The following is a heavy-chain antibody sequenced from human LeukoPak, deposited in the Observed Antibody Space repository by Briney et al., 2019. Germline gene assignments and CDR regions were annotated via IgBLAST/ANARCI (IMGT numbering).Heavy chain of an antibody. Sequence: SETLSLTCTVSGGSISSGGYYWSWIRQPPGKGLEWIGYIYHSGSTYYNPSFRGHVTMSADKSVTTAYLQWSSLEASDTAMYYCARRLSSIATSAANDYWGQGTLVTVSS. CDR2: IYHSGST. J-gene: IGHJ4*02. CDR3: ARRLSSIATSAANDY. CDR1: GGSISSGGYY. D-gene: IGHD2-15*01. V-gene: IGHV4-30-2*01.